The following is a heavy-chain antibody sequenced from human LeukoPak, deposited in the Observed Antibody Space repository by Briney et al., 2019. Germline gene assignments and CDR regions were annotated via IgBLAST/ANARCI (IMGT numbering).Heavy chain of an antibody. V-gene: IGHV4-39*01. J-gene: IGHJ4*02. CDR3: ARPYCSSTSCPFDY. Sequence: SETLSLTCTVSGGSISSCCHYWGWIRQPPGKGLEWIGSIYYSGSTHYNPSLKSRVTISVDTSKNQFSLKLSSVTAADTAVYYCARPYCSSTSCPFDYWGQGTLVTVSS. CDR2: IYYSGST. CDR1: GGSISSCCHY. D-gene: IGHD2-2*01.